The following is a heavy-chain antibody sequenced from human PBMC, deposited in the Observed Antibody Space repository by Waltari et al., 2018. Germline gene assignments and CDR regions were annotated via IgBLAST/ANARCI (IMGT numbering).Heavy chain of an antibody. CDR1: GGSIRSTTYY. CDR3: YMELSSLRSEDTAVYYCATIAARMIDY. CDR2: IYYGGTT. J-gene: IGHJ4*02. Sequence: QLQLQESGPGLVKPSETLSLTCTVSGGSIRSTTYYWGWVRQSPGKGLEWLASIYYGGTTQYNPSLRSRVTISVDTSKNQFSLKLSSLTAADTSTDTAYMELSSLRSEDTAVYYCATIAARMIDYWGQGTLVTVSS. V-gene: IGHV4-39*01. D-gene: IGHD6-6*01.